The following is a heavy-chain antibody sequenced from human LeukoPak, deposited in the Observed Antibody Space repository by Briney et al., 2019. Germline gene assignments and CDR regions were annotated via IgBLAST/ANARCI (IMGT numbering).Heavy chain of an antibody. J-gene: IGHJ4*02. D-gene: IGHD1-26*01. CDR1: GYTFTSYG. CDR2: ISAYNGNT. V-gene: IGHV1-18*01. CDR3: ARGLVQWELFVRGYYFDY. Sequence: GASVKVSCKASGYTFTSYGISWVRQAPGQGLEWMGWISAYNGNTNYAQKLQGRVTMTTDTSTSTAYMELRSLRSDDTAVYYCARGLVQWELFVRGYYFDYWGQGTLVTVSS.